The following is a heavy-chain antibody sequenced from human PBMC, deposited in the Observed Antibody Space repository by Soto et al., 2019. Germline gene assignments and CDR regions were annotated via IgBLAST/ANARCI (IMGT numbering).Heavy chain of an antibody. CDR2: IKQDGSEK. Sequence: EVQLVESGGGLVQPGGSLRLSCAASEFTFSSYWMSWVRQAPGKGLEWVANIKQDGSEKYYVGSLRRRFTISRDNARNSLYLQRNSLRAADTAVYYCARHAVRYCGGVNCSAGFDFWGQGTLVTVSA. CDR3: ARHAVRYCGGVNCSAGFDF. CDR1: EFTFSSYW. J-gene: IGHJ4*02. V-gene: IGHV3-7*01. D-gene: IGHD2-21*01.